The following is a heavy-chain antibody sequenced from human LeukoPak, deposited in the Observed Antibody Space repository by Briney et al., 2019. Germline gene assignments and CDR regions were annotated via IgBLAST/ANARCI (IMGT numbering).Heavy chain of an antibody. J-gene: IGHJ2*01. D-gene: IGHD3-22*01. CDR1: GGSISSYY. CDR2: IYYSGST. CDR3: ARGYYYDSSGYYPPYWYFDL. Sequence: SETLSLTCTVSGGSISSYYWSWIRQPPGKGLEWIGYIYYSGSTNYNPSLKSRVTISVDTSKNQFSLKLSSVTAADTAVYYCARGYYYDSSGYYPPYWYFDLWGRGTLVTVSS. V-gene: IGHV4-59*08.